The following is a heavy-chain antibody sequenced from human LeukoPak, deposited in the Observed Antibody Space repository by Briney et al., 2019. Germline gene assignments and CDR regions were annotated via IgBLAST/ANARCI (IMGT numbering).Heavy chain of an antibody. Sequence: PGGSLRLSCAASGFTVSSNYMSWVRQAPGKGLEWVSVIYSGGSTYYADSVKGRFTISRDNSKNTLYLQMNSLRAEDTAVYYCARDLSNDGDYLFDYWGQGTLVTVSS. CDR2: IYSGGST. J-gene: IGHJ4*02. CDR1: GFTVSSNY. D-gene: IGHD4-17*01. V-gene: IGHV3-66*01. CDR3: ARDLSNDGDYLFDY.